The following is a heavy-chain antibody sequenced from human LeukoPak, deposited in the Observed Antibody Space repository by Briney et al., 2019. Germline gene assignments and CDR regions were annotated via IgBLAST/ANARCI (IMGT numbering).Heavy chain of an antibody. Sequence: PGGSLRLSCAASGFTFSSYAMSWVRQAPGKGLEWVSAISGSGGSTYYADSVKGRFTISRDNSKNTLYLQMNSMGAEDTAVYYCAKVRPHIRYIDYWGQGTLVTVFS. D-gene: IGHD3-9*01. J-gene: IGHJ4*02. V-gene: IGHV3-23*01. CDR3: AKVRPHIRYIDY. CDR2: ISGSGGST. CDR1: GFTFSSYA.